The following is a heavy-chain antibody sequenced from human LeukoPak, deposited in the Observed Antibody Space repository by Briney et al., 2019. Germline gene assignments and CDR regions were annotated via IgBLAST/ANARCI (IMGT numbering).Heavy chain of an antibody. V-gene: IGHV1-3*01. Sequence: RASVKVSCKASGYTFTGYYMHWVRQAPGQRLEWMGWINAGNGNTKYSQKFQGRVTITRDTSASTAYMELSSLRSEDTAVYYCARARRAVGPQGWFDPWGQGTLVTVSS. D-gene: IGHD1-26*01. CDR1: GYTFTGYY. J-gene: IGHJ5*02. CDR2: INAGNGNT. CDR3: ARARRAVGPQGWFDP.